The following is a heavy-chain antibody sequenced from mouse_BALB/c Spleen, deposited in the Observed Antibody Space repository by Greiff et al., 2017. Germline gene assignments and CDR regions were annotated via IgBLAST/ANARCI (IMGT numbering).Heavy chain of an antibody. CDR2: INPGSGGT. CDR1: GYAFTNYL. Sequence: QVQLQQSGAELVRPGTSVKVSCKASGYAFTNYLIEWVKQRPGQGLEWIGVINPGSGGTNYNEKFKGKATLTADKSSSTAYMQLSSLTSDDSAVYFCARGGGSFAYWGQGTLVTVSA. V-gene: IGHV1-54*01. CDR3: ARGGGSFAY. J-gene: IGHJ3*01.